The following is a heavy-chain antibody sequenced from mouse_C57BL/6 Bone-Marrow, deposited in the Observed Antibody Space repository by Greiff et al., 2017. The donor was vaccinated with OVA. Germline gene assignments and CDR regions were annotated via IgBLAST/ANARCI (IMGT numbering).Heavy chain of an antibody. CDR2: IFPGSGST. Sequence: QVQLQQSGPELVKPGASVKISCKASGYTFTDYYINWVKQRPGQGLKWVGWIFPGSGSTYYNENFKGTATLAVDKSSSTAYMLLSSLTSEDSAVYFCARGVNWDVFDYWGQSTTLTVSS. J-gene: IGHJ2*01. CDR1: GYTFTDYY. V-gene: IGHV1-75*01. CDR3: ARGVNWDVFDY. D-gene: IGHD4-1*01.